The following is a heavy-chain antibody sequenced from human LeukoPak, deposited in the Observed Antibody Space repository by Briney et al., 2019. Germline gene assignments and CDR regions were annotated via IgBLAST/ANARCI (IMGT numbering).Heavy chain of an antibody. CDR3: TRDGLDYYDSSGYYLDAFDI. Sequence: GGSLRLSCTASGFTFGDYAMSWVRQAPGKGLEWVSFIRSKAYGGTTEYAASVKGRFTISRDDSKSIAFLQMNSLKTEDTAVYYCTRDGLDYYDSSGYYLDAFDIWGQGTMVTVSS. CDR2: IRSKAYGGTT. J-gene: IGHJ3*02. D-gene: IGHD3-22*01. V-gene: IGHV3-49*04. CDR1: GFTFGDYA.